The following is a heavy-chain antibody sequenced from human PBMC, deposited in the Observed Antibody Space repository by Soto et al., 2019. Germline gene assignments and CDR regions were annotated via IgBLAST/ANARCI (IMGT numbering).Heavy chain of an antibody. J-gene: IGHJ4*02. D-gene: IGHD6-19*01. CDR2: IKSKTDGGTT. V-gene: IGHV3-15*01. CDR1: GFTFSNAW. Sequence: GESLKISCAASGFTFSNAWMSWVRQAPGKGLEWVGRIKSKTDGGTTDYAAPVKGRFTISRDDSKNTLYLQMNSLKTEDTAVYYCTTQLVREEAGLGRIAVAGRVDYWGQGPLVTVSS. CDR3: TTQLVREEAGLGRIAVAGRVDY.